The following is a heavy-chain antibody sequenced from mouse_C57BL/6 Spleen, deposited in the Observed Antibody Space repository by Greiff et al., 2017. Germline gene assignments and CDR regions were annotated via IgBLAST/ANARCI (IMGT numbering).Heavy chain of an antibody. CDR3: AKDYYGRSLMDD. J-gene: IGHJ4*01. V-gene: IGHV1-82*01. D-gene: IGHD1-1*01. CDR1: GYAFSSSW. CDR2: IYPGDGDT. Sequence: VQLQQSGPELVKPGASVKISCKASGYAFSSSWMNWVKQRPGKGLEWIGRIYPGDGDTNYNGKFKGKATMTADKSSSTAYMQLSSLTSEDAAVYFCAKDYYGRSLMDDWGQGASVTVAS.